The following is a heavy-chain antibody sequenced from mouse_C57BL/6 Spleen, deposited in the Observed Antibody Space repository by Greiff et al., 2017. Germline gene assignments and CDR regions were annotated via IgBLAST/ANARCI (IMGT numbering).Heavy chain of an antibody. J-gene: IGHJ2*01. CDR1: GYTFTSYW. CDR3: GRAYSNPFDY. CDR2: IDPSDSET. V-gene: IGHV1-52*01. Sequence: VQLQQPGAELVRPGSSVKLSCKASGYTFTSYWMHWVKQRPIQGLEWIGNIDPSDSETHSNQKFKDKATLTVEKSSSTAYMQLSSLTYEDAAVYYCGRAYSNPFDYWGQGTTLTVSS. D-gene: IGHD2-5*01.